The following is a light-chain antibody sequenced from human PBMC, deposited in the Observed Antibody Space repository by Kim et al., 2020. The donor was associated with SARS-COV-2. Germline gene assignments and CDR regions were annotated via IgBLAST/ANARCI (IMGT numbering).Light chain of an antibody. Sequence: GELASISCKSSQSLLYTNGDSFLSWYLQKPGQAPQLLIYLVSNRASGVPDRFSGSGSDSDFTLKISRVEAEDVGVYFCMQTLQTPTFGQGTKLEI. V-gene: IGKV2-28*01. CDR2: LVS. CDR3: MQTLQTPT. J-gene: IGKJ2*01. CDR1: QSLLYTNGDSF.